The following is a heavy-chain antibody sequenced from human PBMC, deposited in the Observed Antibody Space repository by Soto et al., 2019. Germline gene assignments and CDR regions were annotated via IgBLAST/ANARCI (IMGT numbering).Heavy chain of an antibody. D-gene: IGHD2-15*01. J-gene: IGHJ4*02. V-gene: IGHV5-51*01. CDR3: ARPPLPGYSIHFNY. CDR1: GYFFIDYW. Sequence: XESLKISWKASGYFFIDYWIGWVRQMPGKGLEWMGIVYPRDSDTRYGPSFQGQVTISADRSTGTAFLQWRSLKASDTALYYCARPPLPGYSIHFNYWGQGTLVTVSS. CDR2: VYPRDSDT.